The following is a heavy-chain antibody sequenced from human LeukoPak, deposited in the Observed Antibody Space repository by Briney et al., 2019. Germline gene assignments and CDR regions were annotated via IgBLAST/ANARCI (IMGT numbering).Heavy chain of an antibody. V-gene: IGHV3-66*01. J-gene: IGHJ4*02. CDR2: IYSGGNT. D-gene: IGHD3-3*01. CDR3: ATDGDFWSGDFDY. CDR1: GFTVSSNY. Sequence: GGSLRLSRAASGFTVSSNYMSWVRQAPGKGLEWVSVIYSGGNTYYTDSVKGRFTISRDNSKNTVYLQMNNLRAEDTAVYYCATDGDFWSGDFDYWGQGTLVTVSS.